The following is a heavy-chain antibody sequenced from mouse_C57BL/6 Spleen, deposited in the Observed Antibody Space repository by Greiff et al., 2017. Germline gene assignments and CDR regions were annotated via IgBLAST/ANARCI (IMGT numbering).Heavy chain of an antibody. D-gene: IGHD2-4*01. Sequence: QVQLQQPGAELVKPGASVKLSCKASGYTFTSYWMQWVKQRPGQGLEWIGEIDPSDSYTNYNQKFKGKATLTVDTSSSTAYMQLSSLTSEDSAVYYCASYDYGFDYWGKGTTLTVSS. CDR2: IDPSDSYT. CDR3: ASYDYGFDY. J-gene: IGHJ2*01. CDR1: GYTFTSYW. V-gene: IGHV1-50*01.